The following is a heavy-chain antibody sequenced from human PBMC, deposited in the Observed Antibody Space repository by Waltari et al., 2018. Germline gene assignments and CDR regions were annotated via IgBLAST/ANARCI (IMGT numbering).Heavy chain of an antibody. V-gene: IGHV7-4-1*02. CDR2: INTKNGHP. CDR1: GYTFPDYT. D-gene: IGHD4-17*01. Sequence: QVQLAQSGSELKEPGASVQVSCRPSGYTFPDYTINWVRQAPGQGLEWMGWINTKNGHPTYVQGFTGRFVFSLDTSVSTTYLQITGLKAEDTAVYFCARALLGLTNRLDVWGQGTTVTISS. J-gene: IGHJ6*02. CDR3: ARALLGLTNRLDV.